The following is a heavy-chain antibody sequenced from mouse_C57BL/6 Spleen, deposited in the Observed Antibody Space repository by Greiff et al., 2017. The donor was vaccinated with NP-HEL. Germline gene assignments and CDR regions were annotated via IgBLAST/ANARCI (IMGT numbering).Heavy chain of an antibody. CDR1: GYTFTGYW. J-gene: IGHJ3*01. V-gene: IGHV1-9*01. D-gene: IGHD2-4*01. CDR3: ARSIRYLYDYDPPFAY. Sequence: QVQLQQSGAELMKPGASVKLSCKATGYTFTGYWIEWVKQRPGHGLEWIGEILPGSGSTNYNEKFKGKATFTADTSSNTAYMQLSSLTTEDSAIYYCARSIRYLYDYDPPFAYWGQGTLVTVSA. CDR2: ILPGSGST.